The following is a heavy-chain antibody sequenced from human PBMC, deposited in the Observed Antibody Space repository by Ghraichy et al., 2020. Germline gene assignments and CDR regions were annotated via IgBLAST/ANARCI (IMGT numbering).Heavy chain of an antibody. V-gene: IGHV4-59*01. D-gene: IGHD6-19*01. Sequence: SETLSLTCTVSGGSISSYYWSWIRQPPGKGLEWIGYIYYSGSTNYNPSLKSRVTISVDTSKNQFSLKLSSVTAADTAVYYCARERIAVAGVSYGMDVWGQGTTVTVSS. CDR2: IYYSGST. CDR1: GGSISSYY. CDR3: ARERIAVAGVSYGMDV. J-gene: IGHJ6*02.